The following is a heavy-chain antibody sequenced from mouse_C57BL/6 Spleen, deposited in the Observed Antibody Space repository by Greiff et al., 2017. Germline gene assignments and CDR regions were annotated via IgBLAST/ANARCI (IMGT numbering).Heavy chain of an antibody. CDR2: INPNNGGT. CDR1: GYTFTDYY. CDR3: ARGGLYYYGSRRAMYY. V-gene: IGHV1-26*01. D-gene: IGHD1-1*01. Sequence: EVQLQQSGPELVKPGASVKISCKASGYTFTDYYMNWVKQSHGKSLEWIGDINPNNGGTSYNQKFKGKATLTVDKSSSTAYMELRSLTSEDSAVYYCARGGLYYYGSRRAMYYWGQGTSVTVSS. J-gene: IGHJ4*01.